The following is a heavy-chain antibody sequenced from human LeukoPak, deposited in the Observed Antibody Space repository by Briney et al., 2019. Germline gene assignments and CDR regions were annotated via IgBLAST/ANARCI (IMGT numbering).Heavy chain of an antibody. CDR3: ARSFDYYGSGSYHWFDP. D-gene: IGHD3-10*01. J-gene: IGHJ5*02. CDR1: GYTFTGYY. CDR2: INPNSGGT. Sequence: GASVTVSCKASGYTFTGYYMHWVRQAPGQGLEWMGWINPNSGGTNYAQKFQGRVTMTRDTSISTAYMELSRLRSDDTAVYYCARSFDYYGSGSYHWFDPWGQGTLVTVSS. V-gene: IGHV1-2*02.